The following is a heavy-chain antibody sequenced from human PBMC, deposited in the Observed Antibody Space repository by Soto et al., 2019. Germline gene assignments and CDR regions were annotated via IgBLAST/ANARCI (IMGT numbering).Heavy chain of an antibody. CDR3: ARHRSATPRGWFDP. CDR2: IYYSGST. J-gene: IGHJ5*02. D-gene: IGHD2-15*01. V-gene: IGHV4-39*01. Sequence: PSETLSLTCTVSGGSISSSSYYWGWIRQPPGKGLGWIGSIYYSGSTYYSPSLKSRVTISVDTSKNQFSPKLSSVTAADTAVYYCARHRSATPRGWFDPWGQGTLVTVSS. CDR1: GGSISSSSYY.